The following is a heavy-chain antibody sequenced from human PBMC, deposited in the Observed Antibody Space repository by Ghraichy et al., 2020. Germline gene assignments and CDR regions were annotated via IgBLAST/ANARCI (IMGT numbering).Heavy chain of an antibody. CDR1: GYTLTELS. D-gene: IGHD2-8*02. V-gene: IGHV1-24*01. CDR2: FDPEDGET. J-gene: IGHJ3*02. Sequence: ASVKVSCKVSGYTLTELSMHWVRQAPGKGLEWMGGFDPEDGETIYAQKFQGRVTMTEDTSTDTAYMVLSSLRSEDTAVYYCATVGVLVVYAIDEDPGAFDIWGQGTMVTVSS. CDR3: ATVGVLVVYAIDEDPGAFDI.